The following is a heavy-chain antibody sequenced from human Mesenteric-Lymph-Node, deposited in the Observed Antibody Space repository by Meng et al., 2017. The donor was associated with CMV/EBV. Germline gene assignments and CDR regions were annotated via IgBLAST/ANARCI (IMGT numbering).Heavy chain of an antibody. D-gene: IGHD1-1*01. V-gene: IGHV3-7*01. Sequence: GGSLRLSCEASGFIFSSYWMHWVRQVPGKGLEWVVNIKEDGSEKNYVDSVKGRFTISRDNAKNSLYLQMNSLRAEDTAIYYCTANDRERPGSYWGQGTLVTVSS. CDR3: TANDRERPGSY. J-gene: IGHJ4*02. CDR1: GFIFSSYW. CDR2: IKEDGSEK.